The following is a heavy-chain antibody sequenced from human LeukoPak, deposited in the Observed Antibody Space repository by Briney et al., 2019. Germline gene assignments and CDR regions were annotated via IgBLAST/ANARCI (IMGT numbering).Heavy chain of an antibody. V-gene: IGHV3-11*04. CDR1: GFTFSDYY. D-gene: IGHD3-22*01. Sequence: PGGSLRLSCAASGFTFSDYYMSWIRQAPGKGLEWVSYISSSGSTIYYADSVKGRFTISRDNAKNSLYLQMNSLRAEDTAVYYCAGGVASYYYDSRDLNDAFDIWGQGTMVTVSS. CDR2: ISSSGSTI. CDR3: AGGVASYYYDSRDLNDAFDI. J-gene: IGHJ3*02.